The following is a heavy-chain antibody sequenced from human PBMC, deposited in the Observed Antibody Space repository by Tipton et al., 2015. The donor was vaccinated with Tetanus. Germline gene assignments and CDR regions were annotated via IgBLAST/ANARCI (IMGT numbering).Heavy chain of an antibody. CDR2: IYYSGST. CDR3: ARDRRDFAYDSRGFYSPLYYFDN. J-gene: IGHJ4*02. D-gene: IGHD3-22*01. V-gene: IGHV4-30-4*01. Sequence: LRLSCTVSGDSLSNGDYYWSWIRQPPGKGLESIGYIYYSGSTYYNPSLKSRVTISVDTSKNQFSLRLSSVTAADTAVYYCARDRRDFAYDSRGFYSPLYYFDNWGQGVRVTVSS. CDR1: GDSLSNGDYY.